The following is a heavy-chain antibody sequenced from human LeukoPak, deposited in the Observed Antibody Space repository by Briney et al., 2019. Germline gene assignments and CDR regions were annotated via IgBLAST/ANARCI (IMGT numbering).Heavy chain of an antibody. J-gene: IGHJ4*02. CDR3: ARDLSGYGDYGYFDY. CDR2: ISSSSSYI. Sequence: GASLRLSCAASGFTFSSYSMNWVRQAPGKGLEWVSSISSSSSYIYYADSVKGRFTISRDNAKNSLYLQMNSLRAEDTAVYYCARDLSGYGDYGYFDYWGQGTLVTVSS. D-gene: IGHD4-17*01. CDR1: GFTFSSYS. V-gene: IGHV3-21*01.